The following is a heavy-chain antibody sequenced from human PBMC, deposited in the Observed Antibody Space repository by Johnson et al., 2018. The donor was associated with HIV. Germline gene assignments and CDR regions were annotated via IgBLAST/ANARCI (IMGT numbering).Heavy chain of an antibody. CDR2: IGTAGDT. CDR1: GFTFSSYD. CDR3: AKGHSSGYPKDAFDI. J-gene: IGHJ3*02. Sequence: VQLVESGGGLVKPGGSLRLSCAASGFTFSSYDMHWVRQARGKGLEWVSAIGTAGDTYYPGSVKGRFTISRDNSKNMLYLQMNSLRTEDTAMYYCAKGHSSGYPKDAFDIWGRGTIVTVSS. D-gene: IGHD3-22*01. V-gene: IGHV3-13*01.